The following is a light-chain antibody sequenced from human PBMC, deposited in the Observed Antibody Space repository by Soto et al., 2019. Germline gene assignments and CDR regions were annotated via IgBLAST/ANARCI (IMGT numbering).Light chain of an antibody. CDR3: QQAKSLPYT. J-gene: IGKJ2*01. CDR1: QDIDRW. CDR2: GAF. Sequence: DIQMTQSPSFVSVSVGDRVIITCRASQDIDRWLAWYQQRPGKAPKLLLYGAFNLQSGVPSRFSGSGSGTDYTLTISSLQPEDFATYYCQQAKSLPYTFGQGTKLEIK. V-gene: IGKV1-12*01.